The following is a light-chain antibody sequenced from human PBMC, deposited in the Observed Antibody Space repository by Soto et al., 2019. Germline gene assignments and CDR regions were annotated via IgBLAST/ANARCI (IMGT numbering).Light chain of an antibody. CDR2: GAS. J-gene: IGKJ1*01. CDR3: QQSFSTPRT. Sequence: DIQMTQSPSPLSASDGYRVTITCRASQSISTYLNWYQQKPGKAPKLLIYGASSLQSGVPSRFSGSGSGTDFTLTISSLQPEDFGTYYCQQSFSTPRTFGQGTKVEIK. CDR1: QSISTY. V-gene: IGKV1-39*01.